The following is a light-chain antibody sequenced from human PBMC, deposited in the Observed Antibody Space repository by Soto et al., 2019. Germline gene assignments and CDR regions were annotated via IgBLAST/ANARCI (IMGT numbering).Light chain of an antibody. Sequence: EIVMTQSPATLSVSPGERATLSCRASQRVSSNLAWYQQKPGQAPRLLIYGASTRATGIPARFSGSGSGTEFTLTISSLQSEDFAVYYCQHYNNWSTFGQGTRLEI. J-gene: IGKJ5*01. CDR3: QHYNNWST. CDR2: GAS. CDR1: QRVSSN. V-gene: IGKV3-15*01.